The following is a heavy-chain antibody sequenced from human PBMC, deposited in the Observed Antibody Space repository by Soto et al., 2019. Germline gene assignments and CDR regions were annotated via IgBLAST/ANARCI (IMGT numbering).Heavy chain of an antibody. Sequence: SVKVSCKATGFTFTSSAFQWVRQARGQRLEWIGWIAVGSGYTNYAQRFQDRVTLTRDMSTATTYMELSRLTSEDTAIYYCAADATAWQQMVPSDYWGQGTLVTVPS. J-gene: IGHJ4*02. CDR1: GFTFTSSA. D-gene: IGHD2-8*01. CDR3: AADATAWQQMVPSDY. V-gene: IGHV1-58*01. CDR2: IAVGSGYT.